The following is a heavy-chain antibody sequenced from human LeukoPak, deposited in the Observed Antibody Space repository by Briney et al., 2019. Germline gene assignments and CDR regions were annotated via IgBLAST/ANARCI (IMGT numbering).Heavy chain of an antibody. CDR3: ARVGCSSTSCYNYYYYYMDV. D-gene: IGHD2-2*02. J-gene: IGHJ6*03. CDR2: ICYSGST. Sequence: SETLSLTCTVSGGSISGGDYYWGWIRQAPGKGLEWIGSICYSGSTYYNPSLKSRVTISVDTSKNQFSLKLSSVTAADTAVYYCARVGCSSTSCYNYYYYYMDVWGKGTTVTVSS. CDR1: GGSISGGDYY. V-gene: IGHV4-39*07.